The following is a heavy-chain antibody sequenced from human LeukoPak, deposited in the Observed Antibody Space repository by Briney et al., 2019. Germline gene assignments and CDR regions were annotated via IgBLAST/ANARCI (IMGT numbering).Heavy chain of an antibody. CDR2: ISGRGDST. Sequence: PGGSLRLSCAASGFTFSSYAMSWVRQAPGKGLEWVSTISGRGDSTYYADSVKGRFTISRDNSKNTLYLQMNSLRAEDTAVYYCAKRSYGGNSNDYWGQGTLVTVSS. J-gene: IGHJ4*02. D-gene: IGHD4-23*01. CDR1: GFTFSSYA. V-gene: IGHV3-23*01. CDR3: AKRSYGGNSNDY.